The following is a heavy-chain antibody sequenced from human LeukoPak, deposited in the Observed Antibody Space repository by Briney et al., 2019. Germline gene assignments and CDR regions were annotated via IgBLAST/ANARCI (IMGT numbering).Heavy chain of an antibody. Sequence: GGSLRLSCAAPGFIVSGKYMSWVRQAPGKGLEWVSGIHTSDNTFYADSVKGRFSISRDTSKNTLNLQMNTLRAEDTAVYYCATRIGAGGLFYFDYWGQGTLVTVSS. CDR3: ATRIGAGGLFYFDY. CDR1: GFIVSGKY. D-gene: IGHD6-13*01. V-gene: IGHV3-53*01. CDR2: IHTSDNT. J-gene: IGHJ4*02.